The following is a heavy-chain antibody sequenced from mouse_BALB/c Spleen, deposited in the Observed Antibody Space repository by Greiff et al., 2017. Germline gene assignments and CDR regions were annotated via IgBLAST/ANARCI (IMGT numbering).Heavy chain of an antibody. J-gene: IGHJ4*01. CDR3: ARKGSYYAMDY. CDR2: ISSGGSYT. CDR1: GFTFSSYG. Sequence: DVMLVESGGDLVKPGGSLKLSCAASGFTFSSYGMSWVRQTPDKRLEWVATISSGGSYTYYPDSVKGRFTISRDNAKNTLYLQMSSLKSEDTAMYYCARKGSYYAMDYWGQGTSVTVSS. V-gene: IGHV5-6*02.